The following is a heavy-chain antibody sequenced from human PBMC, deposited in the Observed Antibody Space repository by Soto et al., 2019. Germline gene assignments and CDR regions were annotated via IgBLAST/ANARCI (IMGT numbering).Heavy chain of an antibody. CDR2: ISAYNGHT. D-gene: IGHD6-13*01. CDR3: ARYDVQYSSSWTYYYYGMDV. CDR1: GYTFTTYD. Sequence: ASVKVSCKASGYTFTTYDISWVRQAPGQGLEWMGWISAYNGHTNYAQKFQDRVTMTTDTSTSTAYMELRSLRSDDTAVYYCARYDVQYSSSWTYYYYGMDVWGQGTTVTVSS. J-gene: IGHJ6*02. V-gene: IGHV1-18*01.